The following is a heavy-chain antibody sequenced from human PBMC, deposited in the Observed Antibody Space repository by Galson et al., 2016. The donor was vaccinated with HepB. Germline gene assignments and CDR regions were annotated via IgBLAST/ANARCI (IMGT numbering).Heavy chain of an antibody. CDR3: AARDSNGWLEYYQH. V-gene: IGHV5-51*01. J-gene: IGHJ1*01. D-gene: IGHD6-19*01. CDR2: IYLDDSDT. Sequence: QSGAEVKKPGESLKISCEGSGYTSSSYWIGWVRQMPGKGLEWMGIIYLDDSDTRYSPSFQGQVTISADKSINTAYLQWCSLKPSDTAIYYCAARDSNGWLEYYQHWGQGTLVTVSS. CDR1: GYTSSSYW.